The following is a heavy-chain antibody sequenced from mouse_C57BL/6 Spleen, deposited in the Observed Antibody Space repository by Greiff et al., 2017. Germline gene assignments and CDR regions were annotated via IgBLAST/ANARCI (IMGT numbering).Heavy chain of an antibody. CDR2: ISSGSSTI. V-gene: IGHV5-17*01. D-gene: IGHD2-3*01. Sequence: EVQGVESGGGLVKPGGSLKLSCAASGFTFSDYGMHWVRQAPEKGLEWVAYISSGSSTIYYADTVKGRFTISRDNAKNTLILQMTSLRSEDTAMYYCARHGYSYYFDYWGQGTTLTVSS. CDR3: ARHGYSYYFDY. CDR1: GFTFSDYG. J-gene: IGHJ2*01.